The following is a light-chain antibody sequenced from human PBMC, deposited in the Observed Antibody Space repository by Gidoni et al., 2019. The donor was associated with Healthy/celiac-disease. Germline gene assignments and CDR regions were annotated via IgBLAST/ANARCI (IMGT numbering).Light chain of an antibody. J-gene: IGLJ2*01. Sequence: QSALTQPPSASGSPGQSVTISCTGTSSDVGGSNYVSWYQQHPGTAPKLMIYEVSKRPSGVPDRFSGSKSGNTASLTVSGLQAEDEADYYCSSYAGSNNVVFGGGTKLTVL. V-gene: IGLV2-8*01. CDR2: EVS. CDR1: SSDVGGSNY. CDR3: SSYAGSNNVV.